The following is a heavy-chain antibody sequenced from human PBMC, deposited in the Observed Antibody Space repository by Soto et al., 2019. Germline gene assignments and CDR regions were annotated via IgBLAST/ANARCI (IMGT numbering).Heavy chain of an antibody. J-gene: IGHJ6*02. V-gene: IGHV3-53*01. Sequence: GGSLRLSCAASGFTVSSNYMSWVRQAPGKGLEWVSVIYSGGSTYYADSVKGRFTISRDKSKNTLYLQMNSLRAEDTAVYYCARDRGRYYGMDVWGQGTTVTVSS. CDR3: ARDRGRYYGMDV. CDR1: GFTVSSNY. CDR2: IYSGGST.